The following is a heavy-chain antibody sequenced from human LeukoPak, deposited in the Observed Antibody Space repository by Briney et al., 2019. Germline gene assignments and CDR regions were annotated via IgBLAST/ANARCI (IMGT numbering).Heavy chain of an antibody. CDR3: AKSPKGFGDYWVS. D-gene: IGHD4-17*01. CDR2: ISGSGGST. J-gene: IGHJ4*02. V-gene: IGHV3-23*01. Sequence: GGSLRLSCAASGFTFSSYGMSWVRQAPGKGLEWVSAISGSGGSTYYADSVKGRFTISRDNSKNTLYLQMNSLRAEDTAVYYCAKSPKGFGDYWVSWGQGTLVTVSS. CDR1: GFTFSSYG.